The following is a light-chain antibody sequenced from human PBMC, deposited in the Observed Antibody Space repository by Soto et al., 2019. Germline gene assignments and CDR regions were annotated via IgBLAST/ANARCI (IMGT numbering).Light chain of an antibody. J-gene: IGKJ2*01. Sequence: DIVLTQSPATLSLSPGERATLSCRASQSVATTFAWYQQKPGRPPSLLIYDAFKGATGLRAMFSGRWSEDVVTRTISSLEPEVFAVYCWQLGSNWPQTFGLGTKLE. CDR2: DAF. CDR1: QSVATT. CDR3: QLGSNWPQT. V-gene: IGKV3-11*01.